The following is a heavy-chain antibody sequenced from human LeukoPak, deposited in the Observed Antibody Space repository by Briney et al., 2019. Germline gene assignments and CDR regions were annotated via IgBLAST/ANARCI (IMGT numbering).Heavy chain of an antibody. V-gene: IGHV3-33*06. J-gene: IGHJ6*03. CDR2: IWYDGSNK. Sequence: GRSLRLSCAASGFTFSSYGMHWVRQAPGKGLEWVAVIWYDGSNKYYADSVKGRFTISRDNSKNTLYLQMNSLRAEDTAVYYCAKAPTGENNYYYYYYVDVWGKGTTVTVSS. CDR3: AKAPTGENNYYYYYYVDV. CDR1: GFTFSSYG. D-gene: IGHD7-27*01.